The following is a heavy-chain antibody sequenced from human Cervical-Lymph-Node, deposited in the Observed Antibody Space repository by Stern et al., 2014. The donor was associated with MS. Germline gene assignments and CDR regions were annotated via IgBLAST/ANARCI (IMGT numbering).Heavy chain of an antibody. CDR1: GYIFASHW. CDR2: SDPGDCNT. J-gene: IGHJ5*02. V-gene: IGHV5-51*01. CDR3: ARVNGGNSDWFDP. D-gene: IGHD4-23*01. Sequence: VQLAQSGAEVKKPGESLKISCKASGYIFASHWIGWVRPMPGKGLAWIGISDPGDCNTIYSPSSQGQVTISVDKSTSTAYLQWSSLKASDTAMYYCARVNGGNSDWFDPWGQGTLVTVSS.